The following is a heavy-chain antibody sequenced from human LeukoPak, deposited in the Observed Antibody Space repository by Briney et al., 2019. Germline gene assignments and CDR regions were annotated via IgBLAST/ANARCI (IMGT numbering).Heavy chain of an antibody. D-gene: IGHD3-10*01. J-gene: IGHJ6*03. V-gene: IGHV4-39*01. CDR1: GGSISSSSYY. Sequence: TSETLSLTCTVSGGSISSSSYYWGWIRQPPGKGLEWIGNIYYSGTTYYNPSLKSRVTISVDTSKNQFSLKLSAVTAADTAVYYCASVRRGFGESSKYYSYYYMAVWGNGTTVTISS. CDR2: IYYSGTT. CDR3: ASVRRGFGESSKYYSYYYMAV.